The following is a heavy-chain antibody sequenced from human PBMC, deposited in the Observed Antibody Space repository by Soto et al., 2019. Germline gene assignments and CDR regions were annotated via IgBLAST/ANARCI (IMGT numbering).Heavy chain of an antibody. CDR3: ATRPLLPGAP. Sequence: EVQLVESGGGLIQPGGSLRLSYAASGFTFSSNDMNWVRQAPGKGLEWVSLIYSGGSTYYADSAKGRFTISRDNSKNTLYLQMSSLRAEDTAVYYCATRPLLPGAPWGQGTMVTVSS. D-gene: IGHD3-22*01. J-gene: IGHJ3*01. CDR2: IYSGGST. CDR1: GFTFSSND. V-gene: IGHV3-53*01.